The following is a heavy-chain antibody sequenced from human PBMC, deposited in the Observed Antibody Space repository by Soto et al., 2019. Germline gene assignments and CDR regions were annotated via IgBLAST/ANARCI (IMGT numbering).Heavy chain of an antibody. CDR1: GFTFSSYA. CDR3: AKDAGYHWLDP. Sequence: GGSLRLSCAVSGFTFSSYAMSWVRQAPGKGLEWVSVISGSGGATYYADSVKGRFTISRDNSNNTLCLQMNSLRAEDTAVYYCAKDAGYHWLDPWGQGTLVTVS. CDR2: ISGSGGAT. J-gene: IGHJ5*02. V-gene: IGHV3-23*01. D-gene: IGHD6-25*01.